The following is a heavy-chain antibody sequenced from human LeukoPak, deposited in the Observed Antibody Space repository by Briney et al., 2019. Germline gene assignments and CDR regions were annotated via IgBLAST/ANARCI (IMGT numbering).Heavy chain of an antibody. D-gene: IGHD4-11*01. CDR3: ARSND. CDR1: GVSITSYY. V-gene: IGHV4-39*07. Sequence: SETLSLTCSVSGVSITSYYWGWIRQPPGKGLEWIGSIYYSGSTYYNPSLKSRVTISVDTSKNQFSLKLSSVTAADTAVYYCARSNDWGQGTLVTVSS. CDR2: IYYSGST. J-gene: IGHJ4*02.